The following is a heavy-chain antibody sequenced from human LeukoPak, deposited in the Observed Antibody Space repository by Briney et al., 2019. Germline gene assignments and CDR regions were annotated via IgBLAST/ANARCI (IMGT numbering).Heavy chain of an antibody. V-gene: IGHV1-69*05. CDR3: ARDSLDILSGYYEDY. CDR2: IIPIFGTA. J-gene: IGHJ4*02. CDR1: GGTFSSHA. Sequence: SVKVSCKASGGTFSSHAISWVRQAPGQGLEWMGGIIPIFGTANYAQKFQGRVTITRDTSASTAYMELSSLRSEDTAVYYCARDSLDILSGYYEDYWGQGTLVTVSS. D-gene: IGHD3-22*01.